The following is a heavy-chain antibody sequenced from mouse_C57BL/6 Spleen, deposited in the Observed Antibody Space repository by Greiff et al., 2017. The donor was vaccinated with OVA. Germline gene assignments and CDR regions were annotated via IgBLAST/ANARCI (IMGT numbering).Heavy chain of an antibody. V-gene: IGHV1-64*01. CDR2: IHPNSGST. Sequence: VKLMESGAELVKPGASVKLSCKASGYTFTSYWMHWVKQRPGQGLEWIGMIHPNSGSTNYNEKFKSKATLTVDKSSSTAYMQLSSLTSEDSAVYYCARSDYSYYFDYWGQGTTLTVSS. CDR1: GYTFTSYW. J-gene: IGHJ2*01. CDR3: ARSDYSYYFDY. D-gene: IGHD1-1*01.